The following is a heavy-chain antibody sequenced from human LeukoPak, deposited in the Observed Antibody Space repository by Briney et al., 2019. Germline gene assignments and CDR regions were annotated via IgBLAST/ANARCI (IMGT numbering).Heavy chain of an antibody. CDR1: GGSANNYY. D-gene: IGHD2-15*01. V-gene: IGHV4-39*07. Sequence: SETLSLTCTVSGGSANNYYWGWIRQPPGMGLDWIGIVYYSGSTYYNPSLKSRVTMSGDTSKNQFSLKLSSVTAADTAAYYCARLGYCSGGSCYYYYYMDVWGKGTTVTVSS. J-gene: IGHJ6*03. CDR2: VYYSGST. CDR3: ARLGYCSGGSCYYYYYMDV.